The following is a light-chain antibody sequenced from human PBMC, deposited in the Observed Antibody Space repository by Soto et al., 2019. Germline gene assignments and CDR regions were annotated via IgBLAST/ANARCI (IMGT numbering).Light chain of an antibody. V-gene: IGKV1-39*01. CDR2: VAS. CDR3: QQYNNWPPIT. Sequence: DIHVTQSPSSLSASVGDRVTITFRASQSISSYLSWYQQKPGKAPKLLINVASTLQSGVPSRFSGSGSGTEFTLTISSLQSEDFAVYYCQQYNNWPPITFGQGTRLEI. CDR1: QSISSY. J-gene: IGKJ5*01.